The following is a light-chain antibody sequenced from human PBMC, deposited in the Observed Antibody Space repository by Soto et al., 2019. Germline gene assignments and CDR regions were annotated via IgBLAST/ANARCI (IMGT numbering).Light chain of an antibody. Sequence: QSVLTQPASVSGSPGQSITISCTGTSSDVGGYNSVSWYQQHPGKAPKLVIYEVTNRPSGISNRFSGSKSSNTASLTISGLQAEDEADYYCSSYTSSSTRVFGTGTKVTAL. CDR3: SSYTSSSTRV. V-gene: IGLV2-14*01. CDR1: SSDVGGYNS. CDR2: EVT. J-gene: IGLJ1*01.